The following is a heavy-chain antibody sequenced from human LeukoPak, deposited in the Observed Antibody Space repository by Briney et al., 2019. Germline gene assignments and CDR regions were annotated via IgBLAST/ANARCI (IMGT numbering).Heavy chain of an antibody. CDR1: GFTFSSYA. CDR3: ARDLAYSSSVY. D-gene: IGHD6-6*01. J-gene: IGHJ4*02. V-gene: IGHV3-30-3*01. CDR2: ISNDGSNK. Sequence: PGGSLRLSCAASGFTFSSYAMHWVRQAPGKGLEWVAVISNDGSNKYYADSVKGRFTISRDNSKNTLYLQMNGLRAEDTAVYYCARDLAYSSSVYWGQGTLVTVSS.